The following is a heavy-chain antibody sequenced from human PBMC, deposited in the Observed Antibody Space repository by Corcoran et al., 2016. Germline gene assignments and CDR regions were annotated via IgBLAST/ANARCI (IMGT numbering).Heavy chain of an antibody. V-gene: IGHV1-46*01. J-gene: IGHJ6*02. CDR1: GYTFTSYY. CDR3: ARKGYYYGMDV. CDR2: INPSGGST. Sequence: QVQLVQSGAEVKKPGASVKVSCKASGYTFTSYYMHWVRQAPGQGLEWMGIINPSGGSTNYDQKFQGRVTMTRATSTSTVYMELSSLRSEETAVYYCARKGYYYGMDVWGQGTTVTVSS.